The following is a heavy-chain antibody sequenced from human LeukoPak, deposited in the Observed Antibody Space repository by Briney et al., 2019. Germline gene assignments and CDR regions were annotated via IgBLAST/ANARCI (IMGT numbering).Heavy chain of an antibody. Sequence: GGAVKVSCRASGYTLTSHYMHWVRQAPGQWLEGMGLISPRGGATIYGQKFQVRVTMTSDTYTSTVYMELSSMRPADTAVYYCASGMQLRVGELFLDTRYDGFDLWGQGTMVTVSS. CDR3: ASGMQLRVGELFLDTRYDGFDL. CDR2: ISPRGGAT. D-gene: IGHD3-16*01. CDR1: GYTLTSHY. J-gene: IGHJ3*01. V-gene: IGHV1-46*01.